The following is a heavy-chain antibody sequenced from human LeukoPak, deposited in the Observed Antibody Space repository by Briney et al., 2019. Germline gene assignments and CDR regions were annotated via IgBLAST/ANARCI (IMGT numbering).Heavy chain of an antibody. CDR1: GFSFSSYA. D-gene: IGHD5-18*01. Sequence: GGSLRLSCAASGFSFSSYAMNWVRQAPGKGLEWVSTISGSGDNTYYTDSVKGRFTTSRDNAKNTLYLQMNSLRAEDTAVYFCVNGYTYGQYWGQGTLVTVSS. CDR3: VNGYTYGQY. V-gene: IGHV3-23*01. J-gene: IGHJ4*02. CDR2: ISGSGDNT.